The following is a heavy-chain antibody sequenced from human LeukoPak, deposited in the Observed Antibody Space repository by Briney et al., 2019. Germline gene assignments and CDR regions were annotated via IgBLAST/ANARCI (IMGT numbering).Heavy chain of an antibody. J-gene: IGHJ4*02. D-gene: IGHD1-1*01. CDR1: GFTFNNHG. Sequence: GGSLRLSCGVSGFTFNNHGMHWVRQAPGKGLEWVAAIQYDGRNKFYGASVQGRFIISTDSSKTTLHLQMNSLRVEGTAMYYCARDWGLGTTGPGDFWGQGTLVTV. V-gene: IGHV3-33*05. CDR3: ARDWGLGTTGPGDF. CDR2: IQYDGRNK.